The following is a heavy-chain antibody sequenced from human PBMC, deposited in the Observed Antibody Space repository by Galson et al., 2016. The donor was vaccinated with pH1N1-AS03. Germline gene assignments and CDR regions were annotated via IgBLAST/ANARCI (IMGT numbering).Heavy chain of an antibody. CDR2: IRRKGFGGTG. CDR1: GIPFGDYA. V-gene: IGHV3-49*03. J-gene: IGHJ4*02. Sequence: SLRLSCAVSGIPFGDYAVSWFRQPPGKGLEWVGFIRRKGFGGTGEYAASVKGRFTILRDESKNIAYLQMNSRKTDDTAVYYCSLEYLEFYFAYWGQGTLVIVSS. CDR3: SLEYLEFYFAY. D-gene: IGHD1-20*01.